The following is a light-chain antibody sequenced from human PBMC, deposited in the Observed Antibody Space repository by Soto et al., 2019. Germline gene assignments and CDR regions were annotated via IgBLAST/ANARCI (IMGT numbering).Light chain of an antibody. Sequence: QSVLTQPPSTSGTPGHRVTISCSGTRSNIGSSTVNWYQQLPGTAPKLLIYGDDQRPSGVPDRFSGSKSGTSVFLAISGLQSEDEADYYCTAWDDSLSAVVFGGATKVTVL. J-gene: IGLJ2*01. CDR1: RSNIGSST. CDR3: TAWDDSLSAVV. V-gene: IGLV1-44*01. CDR2: GDD.